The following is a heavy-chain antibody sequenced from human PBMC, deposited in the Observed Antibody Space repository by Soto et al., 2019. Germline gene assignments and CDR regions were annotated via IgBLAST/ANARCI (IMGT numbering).Heavy chain of an antibody. V-gene: IGHV3-23*01. D-gene: IGHD3-16*01. CDR3: AGGDWYFDL. CDR2: ISGSGGST. CDR1: EFTFSSYA. Sequence: EVQLLESGGGLVQPGGSLRLSCADSEFTFSSYAMSWVRHAPGKGLEWVSAISGSGGSTYYADSVKGRFTISRDNSKNTLYLQMNSLRAEDTAVDYCAGGDWYFDLWGRGTLVTVSS. J-gene: IGHJ2*01.